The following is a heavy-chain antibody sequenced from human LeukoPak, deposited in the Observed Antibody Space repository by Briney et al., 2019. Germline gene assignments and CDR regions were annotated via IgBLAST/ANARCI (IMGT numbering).Heavy chain of an antibody. J-gene: IGHJ3*02. D-gene: IGHD3-10*01. CDR3: ARDQEDYGSGSYGAFDI. CDR2: ISSSSSYI. CDR1: GFTFSSYS. V-gene: IGHV3-21*01. Sequence: GGSLRPSCAASGFTFSSYSMTWVRQAPGKGLEWVSSISSSSSYIYYADSVKGRFTISRDNAKNSLYLQMNSLRAEDTAVYYCARDQEDYGSGSYGAFDIWGQGTMVTVSS.